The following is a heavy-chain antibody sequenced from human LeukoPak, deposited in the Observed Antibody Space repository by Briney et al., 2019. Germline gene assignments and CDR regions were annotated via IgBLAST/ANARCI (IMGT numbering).Heavy chain of an antibody. CDR3: AKAGGSSGPFRFDY. D-gene: IGHD6-19*01. Sequence: PGGSLRLSCAASGFTVSSNYMSWVRQAPGKGLEWVSGISGSGDSTYYADSVKGRFTISRDNSKDTLYLQMNSLRAEDTAVYYCAKAGGSSGPFRFDYWGQGTLVTVSS. CDR1: GFTVSSNY. CDR2: ISGSGDST. J-gene: IGHJ4*02. V-gene: IGHV3-23*01.